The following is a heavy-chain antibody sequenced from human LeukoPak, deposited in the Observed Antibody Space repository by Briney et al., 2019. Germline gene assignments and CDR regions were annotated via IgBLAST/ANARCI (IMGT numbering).Heavy chain of an antibody. D-gene: IGHD2-2*01. J-gene: IGHJ4*02. CDR1: GYTFSHFG. Sequence: ASVKVSCKTSGYTFSHFGISWMRQAPGQGLEWMVWTSADNGDTKYAPRLQDRVSMTTDTSTSTAYMELRSLRSDDSAVYYCGREYCSGTSCFGPDYWGQGTLVTVSA. CDR2: TSADNGDT. V-gene: IGHV1-18*04. CDR3: GREYCSGTSCFGPDY.